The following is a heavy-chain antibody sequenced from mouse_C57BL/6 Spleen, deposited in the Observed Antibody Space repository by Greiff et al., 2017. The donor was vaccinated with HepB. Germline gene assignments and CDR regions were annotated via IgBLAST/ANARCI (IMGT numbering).Heavy chain of an antibody. V-gene: IGHV5-17*01. Sequence: EVMLMESGGGLVKPGGSLKLSCAASGFTFSDYGMHWVRQAPEKGLEWVAYISSGSSTIYYADTVKGRFTISRDNAKNTLFLQMTSLRSEDTAMYYCARDYGSSLYWYFDVWGTGTTVTVSS. CDR1: GFTFSDYG. D-gene: IGHD1-1*01. J-gene: IGHJ1*03. CDR3: ARDYGSSLYWYFDV. CDR2: ISSGSSTI.